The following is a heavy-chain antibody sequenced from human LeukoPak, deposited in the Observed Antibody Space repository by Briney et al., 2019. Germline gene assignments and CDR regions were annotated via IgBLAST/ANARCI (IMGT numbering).Heavy chain of an antibody. V-gene: IGHV3-48*01. D-gene: IGHD6-19*01. Sequence: PGGSLRLSCVASGLTVSSYSMNWVRQAPGKGLEWVSYISSSSSTIYYADSVKGRFTISRDNAENSLDLQMNSLRAEDTALYYCAKDRSGSLYYFDYWGQGTLVTVSS. CDR1: GLTVSSYS. CDR3: AKDRSGSLYYFDY. J-gene: IGHJ4*02. CDR2: ISSSSSTI.